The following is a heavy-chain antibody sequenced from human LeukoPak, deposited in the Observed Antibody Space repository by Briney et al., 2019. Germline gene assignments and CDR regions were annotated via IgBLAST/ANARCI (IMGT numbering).Heavy chain of an antibody. Sequence: PGGSLRLSCAASGFTFSSYSMNWVRQAPGKGLEWVSSISSSSSYIYYADSVKGRFTISRDSAKNSLYLQMNSLRAEDTAVYYCARANRALGAFDIWGQGTMVTVSS. J-gene: IGHJ3*02. CDR1: GFTFSSYS. CDR3: ARANRALGAFDI. V-gene: IGHV3-21*01. CDR2: ISSSSSYI. D-gene: IGHD3-10*01.